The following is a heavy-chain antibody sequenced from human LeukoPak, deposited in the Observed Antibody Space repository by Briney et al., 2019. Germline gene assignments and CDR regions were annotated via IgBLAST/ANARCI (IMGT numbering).Heavy chain of an antibody. CDR2: IYHSGST. D-gene: IGHD5-12*01. CDR3: ARDMRSGYSGYDYYYYYYMDV. V-gene: IGHV4-39*07. Sequence: PSETLSLTCTVSGGPISSSSYYWGWIRQPPGKGLEWIGSIYHSGSTYHNPSLKSRVTISVDTSKNQFSLKLSSVTAADTAVYYCARDMRSGYSGYDYYYYYYMDVWGKGTTVTVSS. J-gene: IGHJ6*03. CDR1: GGPISSSSYY.